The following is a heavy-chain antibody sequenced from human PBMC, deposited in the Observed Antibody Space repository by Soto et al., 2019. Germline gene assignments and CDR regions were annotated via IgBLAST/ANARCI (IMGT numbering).Heavy chain of an antibody. J-gene: IGHJ4*01. D-gene: IGHD1-26*01. CDR2: TYYRSKWYY. CDR1: GDSVSSDSAG. Sequence: SQTLSLTCAITGDSVSSDSAGWSWVRQSPSRGLEWLGRTYYRSKWYYEYAVSVRGRITINPDTSKNQYSLQLNSVTPEDTAVYFCARGEQYSGRIFDYWGQGTLVTVSS. CDR3: ARGEQYSGRIFDY. V-gene: IGHV6-1*01.